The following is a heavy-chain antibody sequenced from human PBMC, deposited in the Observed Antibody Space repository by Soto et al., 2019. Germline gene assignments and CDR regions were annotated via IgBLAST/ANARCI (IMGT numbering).Heavy chain of an antibody. Sequence: GESLKISCAASGFTFSSYDMHWVRQATGKGLEWVSATGTAGDTYYPGSVKGRFTISRENAKNSLYLQMNSLRAGDTAVYYCARSQWPGSLWDGMDVWGQGTTVTVSS. CDR3: ARSQWPGSLWDGMDV. V-gene: IGHV3-13*01. CDR1: GFTFSSYD. J-gene: IGHJ6*02. CDR2: TGTAGDT. D-gene: IGHD6-19*01.